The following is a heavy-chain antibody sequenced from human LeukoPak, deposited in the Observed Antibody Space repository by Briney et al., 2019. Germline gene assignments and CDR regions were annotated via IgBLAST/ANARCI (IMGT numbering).Heavy chain of an antibody. Sequence: PSETLSLTCTVSGGSISSGSYYWSWIRQPAGKGLEWIGRIYTSGSTNYNPSLKSRVTISVDTSKNQFCLKLSSVTAADTAVYYCARERDGYNWAYDAFDIWGQGTMVTVSS. CDR3: ARERDGYNWAYDAFDI. V-gene: IGHV4-61*02. J-gene: IGHJ3*02. CDR1: GGSISSGSYY. CDR2: IYTSGST. D-gene: IGHD5-24*01.